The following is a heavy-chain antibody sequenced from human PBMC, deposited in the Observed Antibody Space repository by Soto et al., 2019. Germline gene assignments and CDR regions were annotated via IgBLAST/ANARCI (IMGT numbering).Heavy chain of an antibody. CDR2: IIPIFGTA. CDR1: GGTFSSYA. D-gene: IGHD3-22*01. V-gene: IGHV1-69*13. J-gene: IGHJ4*02. Sequence: VASVKVSCKASGGTFSSYAISWALQAPGQGLEWMGGIIPIFGTANYAQKFQGRVTITADESTSTAYMELSSLRSEDTAVYYCARDQQTYYYDSSGTGLGYWGQGTLVTVSS. CDR3: ARDQQTYYYDSSGTGLGY.